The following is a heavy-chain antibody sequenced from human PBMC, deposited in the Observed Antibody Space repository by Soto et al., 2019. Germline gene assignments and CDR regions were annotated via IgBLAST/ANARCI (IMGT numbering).Heavy chain of an antibody. CDR2: IGTAGDT. Sequence: GGSLRLSCAASGFTFSSYDMHWVRQATGKGLEWVSAIGTAGDTYYPGSVKGRFTISRENAKNSLYLQMNSLRAGDTAVYYCARGYCSSTSCSEYYYYGMDVWGQGTTLTVSS. J-gene: IGHJ6*02. CDR3: ARGYCSSTSCSEYYYYGMDV. V-gene: IGHV3-13*01. CDR1: GFTFSSYD. D-gene: IGHD2-2*01.